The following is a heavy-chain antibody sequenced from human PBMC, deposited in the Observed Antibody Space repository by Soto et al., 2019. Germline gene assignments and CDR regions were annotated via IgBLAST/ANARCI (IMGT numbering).Heavy chain of an antibody. V-gene: IGHV3-23*01. D-gene: IGHD1-26*01. J-gene: IGHJ4*02. CDR3: ASGPPTVGSIHLVFDC. Sequence: GGSLRLSCAASGFTFSNFAMNWVRQAPGKGLQWVSLISSGGESTYYADSVKGRFTISRDNSKNTLYLQMNSLGGEDTAVYFCASGPPTVGSIHLVFDCWGQGTPVTVSS. CDR2: ISSGGEST. CDR1: GFTFSNFA.